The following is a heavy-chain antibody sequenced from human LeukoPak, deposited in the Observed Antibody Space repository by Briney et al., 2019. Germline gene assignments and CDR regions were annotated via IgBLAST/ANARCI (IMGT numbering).Heavy chain of an antibody. CDR3: ARGRVGWFDP. J-gene: IGHJ5*02. V-gene: IGHV4-34*01. Sequence: SETLSLTCAVYGGSFSGYYWSWIRQPPGKGLEWIGEINHSGSTNYNPSLKRRVTISVDTSENQFSLKLSSVTAADTAVYYCARGRVGWFDPWGQGTLVTVSS. CDR2: INHSGST. CDR1: GGSFSGYY.